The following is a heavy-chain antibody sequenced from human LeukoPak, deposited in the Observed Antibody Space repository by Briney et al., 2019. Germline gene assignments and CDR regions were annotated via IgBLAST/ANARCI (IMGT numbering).Heavy chain of an antibody. CDR1: GFSFSGSG. CDR2: IRSKTNSYAT. D-gene: IGHD3-22*01. V-gene: IGHV3-73*01. J-gene: IGHJ5*02. CDR3: TVIVGLPT. Sequence: GGSLKLSCAASGFSFSGSGVQWVRQASGKGLEWVGRIRSKTNSYATAYAASVKGWFTISRDDSRNTAYLQMNSLKAEDTAVYYCTVIVGLPTWGQGTLVTVSS.